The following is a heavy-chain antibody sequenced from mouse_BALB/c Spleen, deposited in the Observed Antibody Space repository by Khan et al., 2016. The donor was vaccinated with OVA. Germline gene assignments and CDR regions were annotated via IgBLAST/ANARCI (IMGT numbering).Heavy chain of an antibody. D-gene: IGHD2-3*01. V-gene: IGHV3-2*02. CDR1: GYSITSDYA. Sequence: EVQLQESGPGLVKPSQSLSLTCTVTGYSITSDYAWNWIRQFPGNKLEWMGYISSSGSTNYNPALKSRISITRDTSKNQFFLQLNSVTTEDTATLYCARDGSRYNYAMDYWGQGTSVTVSS. CDR3: ARDGSRYNYAMDY. J-gene: IGHJ4*01. CDR2: ISSSGST.